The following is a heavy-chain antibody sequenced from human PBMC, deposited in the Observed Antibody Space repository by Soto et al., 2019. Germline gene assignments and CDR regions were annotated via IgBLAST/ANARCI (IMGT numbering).Heavy chain of an antibody. J-gene: IGHJ4*02. D-gene: IGHD2-2*01. CDR3: AKGARIVVVPAANPFDY. CDR2: IRGSGYNT. Sequence: GGSLRLSCAASGFTFSDYAMSWVRQAPGKGLEWVSAIRGSGYNTFYADSVKGRFTISRDNSKNTLYLQMSSLRAEDTAVYYCAKGARIVVVPAANPFDYWGQGALVTVSS. CDR1: GFTFSDYA. V-gene: IGHV3-23*01.